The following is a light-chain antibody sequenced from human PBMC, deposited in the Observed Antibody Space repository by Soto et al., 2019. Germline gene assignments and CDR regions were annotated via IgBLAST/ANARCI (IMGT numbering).Light chain of an antibody. Sequence: QAVVTQPPSVSGSPGQSVTMSCSGLSPTNFVSWYQQCPGKPPRLIIFDVYKRPSGVPDRFSATKSGDTASLTISGLQPDDEAIYFCSSFAATHILIFGAGTKLTVL. J-gene: IGLJ2*01. V-gene: IGLV2-11*01. CDR1: SPTNF. CDR2: DVY. CDR3: SSFAATHILI.